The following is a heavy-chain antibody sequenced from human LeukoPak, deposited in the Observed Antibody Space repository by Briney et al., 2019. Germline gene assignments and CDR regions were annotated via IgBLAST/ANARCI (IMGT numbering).Heavy chain of an antibody. D-gene: IGHD6-13*01. V-gene: IGHV3-48*03. CDR2: ISSSGSTI. J-gene: IGHJ5*02. CDR3: ARGARVAAAGINWFDP. CDR1: GFTFSSYE. Sequence: GGSLRLSCAASGFTFSSYEMNWVRQAPGKGLEWVSYISSSGSTIYYADSVKGRFTISRDNAKNSLYLQMNSLRAEDTAVYYCARGARVAAAGINWFDPWGQGTLVTASS.